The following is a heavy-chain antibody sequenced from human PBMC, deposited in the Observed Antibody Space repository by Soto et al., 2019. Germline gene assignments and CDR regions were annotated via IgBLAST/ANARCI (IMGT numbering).Heavy chain of an antibody. CDR1: GGSISSGGYY. V-gene: IGHV4-31*03. J-gene: IGHJ3*02. CDR3: ARANWDAFDI. Sequence: PSETLSLTCTVPGGSISSGGYYWSWIRQHPGKGLEWIGYIYYSGSTYYNPSLKSRVTISVDTSKNQFSLKLSSVTAADTAVYYCARANWDAFDIWGQGTMVTVSS. D-gene: IGHD7-27*01. CDR2: IYYSGST.